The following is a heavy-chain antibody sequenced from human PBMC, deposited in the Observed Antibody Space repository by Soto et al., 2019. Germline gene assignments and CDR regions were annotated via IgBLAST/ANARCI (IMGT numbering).Heavy chain of an antibody. CDR1: GFTFSSYA. CDR2: ISYDGSNK. CDR3: ARGKMGSLRATTAFDI. V-gene: IGHV3-30-3*01. J-gene: IGHJ3*02. Sequence: GGSLRLSCAASGFTFSSYAMHWVRQAPGKGLEWVAVISYDGSNKYYADSVKGRFTISRDNSKNTLYLQMNSLRAEDTAVYYCARGKMGSLRATTAFDIWGQGTMVTVSS. D-gene: IGHD1-26*01.